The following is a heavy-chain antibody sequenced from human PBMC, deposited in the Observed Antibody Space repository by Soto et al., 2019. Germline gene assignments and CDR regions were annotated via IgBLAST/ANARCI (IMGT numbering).Heavy chain of an antibody. D-gene: IGHD5-18*01. CDR3: ARARGYSYGTIGY. J-gene: IGHJ4*02. Sequence: NPSETLSLTCAVYGGSFSGYYWSWIRQPPGKGLEWIGEINHSGSTNYNPSLKSRVTISVDTSKNQFSLKLSSVTAADTAVYYCARARGYSYGTIGYWGQGTLVTVSS. CDR2: INHSGST. CDR1: GGSFSGYY. V-gene: IGHV4-34*01.